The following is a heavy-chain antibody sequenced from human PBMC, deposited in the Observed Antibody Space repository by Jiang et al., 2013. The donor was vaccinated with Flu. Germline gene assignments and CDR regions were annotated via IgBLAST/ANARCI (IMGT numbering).Heavy chain of an antibody. CDR3: ARCHVVVPVIGMGVGFEI. CDR2: IFHSGST. CDR1: GGSLSSYY. D-gene: IGHD2-21*02. V-gene: IGHV4-59*01. J-gene: IGHJ3*02. Sequence: GLVKPSETLSLTCSVSGGSLSSYYWSWIRQAPGKGLEWIGYIFHSGSTNYNPSLKSRVTISVDTSKNQFSLRLSSVTAADTAVYYCARCHVVVPVIGMGVGFEIWGQGTTVTVSP.